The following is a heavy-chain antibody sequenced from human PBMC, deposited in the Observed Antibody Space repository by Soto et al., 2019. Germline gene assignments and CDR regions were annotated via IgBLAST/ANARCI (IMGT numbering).Heavy chain of an antibody. V-gene: IGHV3-9*01. Sequence: EVQLVESGGGLVQPGRSLRLSCAASGFSFDGYAMQWVRQAPGKGLEWVSGISSSSGRIGYADSVKGRFTISRDNAKNSLYLQMNSLRAEDTALYFCTKGGSSSWLRDGFDIWGQGTMVTVSS. CDR1: GFSFDGYA. J-gene: IGHJ3*02. CDR3: TKGGSSSWLRDGFDI. CDR2: ISSSSGRI. D-gene: IGHD6-13*01.